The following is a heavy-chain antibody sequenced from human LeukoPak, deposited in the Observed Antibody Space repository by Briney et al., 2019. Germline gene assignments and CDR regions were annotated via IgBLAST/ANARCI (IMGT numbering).Heavy chain of an antibody. J-gene: IGHJ6*03. CDR1: GFTFSSHW. D-gene: IGHD3-10*01. CDR2: IYSGGTT. V-gene: IGHV3-53*01. Sequence: QAGGSLRLSCAASGFTFSSHWMSWVRLAPGKGLEWVSTIYSGGTTFYTDSVRGRFTISRDNSKNTLYLQMNSLRAEDAAIYYCARVLYYYASVSYNYYMDVWGKGTTVTISS. CDR3: ARVLYYYASVSYNYYMDV.